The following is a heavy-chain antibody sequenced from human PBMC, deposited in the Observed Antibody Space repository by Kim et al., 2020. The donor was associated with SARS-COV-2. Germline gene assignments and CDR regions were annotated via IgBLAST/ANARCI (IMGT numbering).Heavy chain of an antibody. CDR1: GFTFGDYA. D-gene: IGHD5-12*01. CDR3: TRGGGDSYGGYGDY. CDR2: IRSNTNGGTT. V-gene: IGHV3-49*03. J-gene: IGHJ4*02. Sequence: GGSLRLSCTASGFTFGDYAMSWFRQAPGKGLEWVGFIRSNTNGGTTAYAASVQGRFTIARDDSKSIAYLQMNSLKTEDTAVYYCTRGGGDSYGGYGDYWGQGTLATVSS.